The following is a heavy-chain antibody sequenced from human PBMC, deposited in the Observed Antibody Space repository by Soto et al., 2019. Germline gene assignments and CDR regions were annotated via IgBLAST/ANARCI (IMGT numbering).Heavy chain of an antibody. CDR2: IYYSGST. J-gene: IGHJ4*02. Sequence: QLQLQESGPGLVKPSETLSLTCTVSGGSISSSSYYWGWIRQPPGKGLEWIGNIYYSGSTYYNPSLKSRVTIAVATPKNHFPLKLRSVTAADTAVYYCARHGPLSNNWNQLDYWGQGTLVTVSS. CDR1: GGSISSSSYY. D-gene: IGHD1-1*01. CDR3: ARHGPLSNNWNQLDY. V-gene: IGHV4-39*01.